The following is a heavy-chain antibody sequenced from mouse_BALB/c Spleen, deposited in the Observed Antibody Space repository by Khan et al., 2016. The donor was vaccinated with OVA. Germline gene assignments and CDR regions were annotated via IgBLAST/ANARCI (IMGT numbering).Heavy chain of an antibody. Sequence: EVELVESGGGLVQPGGSRKLTCAASGFTFSSFGMHWVRQAPEKGLEWVAFISSGSSTIYYADTVKGRFTISRDDPKNTLFLQMTSLRSEDTAMYYWARREGLDAMDYWGQGTSVTVSS. CDR2: ISSGSSTI. CDR3: ARREGLDAMDY. D-gene: IGHD3-3*01. V-gene: IGHV5-17*02. J-gene: IGHJ4*01. CDR1: GFTFSSFG.